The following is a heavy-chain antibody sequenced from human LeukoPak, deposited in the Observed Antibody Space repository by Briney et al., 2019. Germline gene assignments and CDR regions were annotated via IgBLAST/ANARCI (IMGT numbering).Heavy chain of an antibody. CDR1: GGSISSYY. D-gene: IGHD6-13*01. CDR3: ARKFDSSWFDY. CDR2: IYYSGST. V-gene: IGHV4-59*01. J-gene: IGHJ4*02. Sequence: PSETLSLTCTVSGGSISSYYWRWIRQPPGKGLEWIGYIYYSGSTNYNPSLKSRVTISVDTSKNQFSLKLSSVTAADTAVYYCARKFDSSWFDYWGQGTLVTVSS.